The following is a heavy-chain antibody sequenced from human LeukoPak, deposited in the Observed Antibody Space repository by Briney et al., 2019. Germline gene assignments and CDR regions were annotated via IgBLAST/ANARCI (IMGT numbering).Heavy chain of an antibody. Sequence: ASVTVSCKASGYTFTGYYMHWVRQAPGQGLEWMGWINPNSGGTNYAQKFQGGVTMTGDTSISTAYMELSRLRSDDTAVYYCARDLVLSYYDILTGQLDYWGQGTLVTVSS. CDR1: GYTFTGYY. CDR3: ARDLVLSYYDILTGQLDY. V-gene: IGHV1-2*02. D-gene: IGHD3-9*01. CDR2: INPNSGGT. J-gene: IGHJ4*02.